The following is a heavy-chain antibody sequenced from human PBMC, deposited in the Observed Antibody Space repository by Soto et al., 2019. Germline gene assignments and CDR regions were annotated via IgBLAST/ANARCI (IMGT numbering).Heavy chain of an antibody. J-gene: IGHJ4*02. CDR1: GDSITSGDYY. D-gene: IGHD3-3*01. V-gene: IGHV4-31*03. Sequence: QVLLQESGPRLMKPSQTLSLTCTVSGDSITSGDYYWSRIRLHPGRGLEWIGHIYYTGSTYYNPSLESRLTMSVDTSKNQCSLRLSSVSAADTAVYYCARGNFGYDYWGRGTQVTVSS. CDR2: IYYTGST. CDR3: ARGNFGYDY.